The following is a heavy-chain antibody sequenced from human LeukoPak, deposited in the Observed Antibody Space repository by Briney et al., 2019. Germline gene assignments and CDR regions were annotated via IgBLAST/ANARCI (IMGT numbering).Heavy chain of an antibody. CDR1: EITFSDFW. D-gene: IGHD4-17*01. V-gene: IGHV3-7*01. Sequence: PGGSLRLSCSVSEITFSDFWMNWVRQAPGKGLEWVVSIKKDGSEEYYVDSVRGRFTISRDNAQNSLYLQMNSLRDEDTAVYYCASGHYADYDWGQGTLVTVSS. CDR2: IKKDGSEE. J-gene: IGHJ4*02. CDR3: ASGHYADYD.